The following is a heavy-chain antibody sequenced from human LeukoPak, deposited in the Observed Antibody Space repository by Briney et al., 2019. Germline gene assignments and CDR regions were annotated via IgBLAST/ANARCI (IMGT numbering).Heavy chain of an antibody. CDR1: GFTFDDYA. D-gene: IGHD4-23*01. J-gene: IGHJ1*01. Sequence: PGGSLRLSCAASGFTFDDYAMHWVRQAPGKGLEWVSGISWNSGSIGYADSVKGRFTISRDNAKNSLYQQMNSLRAEDTALYYCAKDRYGGNSGYFQHWGQGTLVTVSS. CDR2: ISWNSGSI. CDR3: AKDRYGGNSGYFQH. V-gene: IGHV3-9*01.